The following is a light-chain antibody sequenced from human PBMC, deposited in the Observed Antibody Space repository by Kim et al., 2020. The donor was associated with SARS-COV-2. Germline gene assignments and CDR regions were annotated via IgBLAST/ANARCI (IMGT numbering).Light chain of an antibody. J-gene: IGLJ3*02. CDR3: ESRDSSGYNLV. CDR1: GLRNSN. V-gene: IGLV3-19*01. CDR2: GQN. Sequence: SSELTQDPAVSVALGQAVRLTCLGDGLRNSNANWYQQRPGQAPVLVIYGQNNRPSGIPDRFSGSRSGNTASLTITGAQAEDEADYYCESRDSSGYNLVFGGGTQLTVL.